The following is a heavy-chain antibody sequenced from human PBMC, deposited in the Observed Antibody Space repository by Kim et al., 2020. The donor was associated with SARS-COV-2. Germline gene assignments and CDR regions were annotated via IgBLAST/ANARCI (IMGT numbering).Heavy chain of an antibody. D-gene: IGHD1-26*01. CDR2: TI. CDR3: ARDLGGYFDL. Sequence: TIYYADSVKGRVTISRDNAKNSLYMQMNSFRAEDTAVYYCARDLGGYFDLWGRGTLVTVSS. J-gene: IGHJ2*01. V-gene: IGHV3-48*04.